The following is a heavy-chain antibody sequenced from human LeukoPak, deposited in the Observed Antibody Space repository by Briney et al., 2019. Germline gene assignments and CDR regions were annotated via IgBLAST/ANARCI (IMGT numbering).Heavy chain of an antibody. CDR1: GGTFSSYA. J-gene: IGHJ5*02. CDR3: ARVMIAAVYWFDP. D-gene: IGHD2-15*01. V-gene: IGHV1-69*01. Sequence: SVKVSCKASGGTFSSYAISWVRQAPGHGLEWMGGIIPIFGTANYAQKFQGKVTITADESTSTAYMELRSLRPEDTAVYYCARVMIAAVYWFDPWGQGTLVTVSS. CDR2: IIPIFGTA.